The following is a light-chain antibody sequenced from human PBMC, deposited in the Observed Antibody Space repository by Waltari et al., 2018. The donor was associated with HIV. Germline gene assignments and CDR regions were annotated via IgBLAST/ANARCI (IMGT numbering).Light chain of an antibody. CDR1: QSVSSSY. CDR3: QQYGNSPDS. Sequence: IVLTQSPGTLSLSPGERATLSCRASQSVSSSYLAWYQQKPGQAPGLLIYGASSRATGIPERFSGSGSGTDFTLTISRLEPEDFAVYYCQQYGNSPDSFGQGTKLEIK. CDR2: GAS. V-gene: IGKV3-20*01. J-gene: IGKJ2*03.